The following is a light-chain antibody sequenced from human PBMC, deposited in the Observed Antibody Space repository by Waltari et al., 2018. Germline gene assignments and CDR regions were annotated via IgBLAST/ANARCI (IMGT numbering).Light chain of an antibody. J-gene: IGLJ3*02. CDR2: DVS. CDR1: SSDVGGYTS. Sequence: QSALTQPASVSGSPGQSITISCTGTSSDVGGYTSVSWYQQHPGKAPKLMIYDVSERPSGVSNRFSGSKSGNTASLTISGLQAEDEADYYCSSYTSSSTWVFGGGTKLTVL. V-gene: IGLV2-14*01. CDR3: SSYTSSSTWV.